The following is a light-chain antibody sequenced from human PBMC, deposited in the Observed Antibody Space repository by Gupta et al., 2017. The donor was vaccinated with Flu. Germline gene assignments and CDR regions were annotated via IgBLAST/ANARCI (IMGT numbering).Light chain of an antibody. CDR2: GAS. V-gene: IGKV3-20*01. CDR3: QKYGNSPFT. J-gene: IGKJ3*01. CDR1: QSISRSY. Sequence: GTLSLSPGERATLSCRASQSISRSYLAWYQQKPGQAPRLLIYGASSRATGIPDRFSGSGSGTDFTLTISSLEPEEFAVYYCQKYGNSPFTFGPGTKVDIK.